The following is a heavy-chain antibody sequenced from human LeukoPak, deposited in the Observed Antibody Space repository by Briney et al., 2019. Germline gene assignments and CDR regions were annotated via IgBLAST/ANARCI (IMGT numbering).Heavy chain of an antibody. Sequence: SETLFLTRAVYGGSLSGYYWSWVRQPPGKGLEWIGEITHSGSTNPSLKSRVTISVDTSNNQFSLKLHSVTAADTAVYYCARHYYDNSVFFAFDIWGQGTMVTVSS. V-gene: IGHV4-34*01. J-gene: IGHJ3*02. D-gene: IGHD3-22*01. CDR2: ITHSGST. CDR1: GGSLSGYY. CDR3: ARHYYDNSVFFAFDI.